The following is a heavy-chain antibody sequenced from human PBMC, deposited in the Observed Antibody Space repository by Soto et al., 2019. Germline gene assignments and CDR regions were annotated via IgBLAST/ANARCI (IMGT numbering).Heavy chain of an antibody. Sequence: RLSCAASGFSFSSYAMHWVRQAPGKGLDWVGVIWFSGTTTIYADSVKGRFIISRDNSKNTLYLQVETLRGDDTAVYYCARGSFDSIGYYNFDYWGQGTLVTVSS. CDR2: IWFSGTTT. D-gene: IGHD3-22*01. J-gene: IGHJ4*02. CDR1: GFSFSSYA. V-gene: IGHV3-33*01. CDR3: ARGSFDSIGYYNFDY.